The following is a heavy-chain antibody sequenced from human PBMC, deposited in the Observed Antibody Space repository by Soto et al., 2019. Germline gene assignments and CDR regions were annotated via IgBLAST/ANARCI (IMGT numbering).Heavy chain of an antibody. J-gene: IGHJ3*02. CDR1: GFTFSSYG. CDR3: AKDYNYGDAFDI. CDR2: ISYDGSNK. Sequence: QVQLVESGGGVVQPGRSLRLSCAASGFTFSSYGMHWVRQAPGKGLEWVAVISYDGSNKYYADSVKGRFNISRDNSKNTLYLQMNSLRAEDTAVYYCAKDYNYGDAFDIWGQGTMSPSLQ. V-gene: IGHV3-30*18. D-gene: IGHD1-1*01.